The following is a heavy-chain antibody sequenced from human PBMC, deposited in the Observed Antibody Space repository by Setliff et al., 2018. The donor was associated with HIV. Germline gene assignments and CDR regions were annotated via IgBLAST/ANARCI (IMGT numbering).Heavy chain of an antibody. D-gene: IGHD2-15*01. V-gene: IGHV4-61*02. Sequence: LSLTCTVSGGSISSGSYYWSWIRQPAGKGLEWIGRIYTSGSTNYNPSLKSRVTISVDTSKNQFSLNLSSVTAADTAVYYCARGGLGVVGAIDYWSQGTLVTVSS. J-gene: IGHJ4*02. CDR3: ARGGLGVVGAIDY. CDR1: GGSISSGSYY. CDR2: IYTSGST.